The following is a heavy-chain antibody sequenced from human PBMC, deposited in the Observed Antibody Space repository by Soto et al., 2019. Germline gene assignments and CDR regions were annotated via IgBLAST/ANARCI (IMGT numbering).Heavy chain of an antibody. D-gene: IGHD3-10*01. V-gene: IGHV1-8*01. CDR2: MNRNSGNT. Sequence: QVQLVQSGAEVKKPGASVKVSCKASGYTLTSYDINWLRQATGQGLEWMGWMNRNSGNTGYAQKFQGRVTLTRKITASTTAMELSIQRAKDTAWKYCATLLDGNYYFGMDVSGQGTTVTVSS. CDR1: GYTLTSYD. J-gene: IGHJ6*02. CDR3: ATLLDGNYYFGMDV.